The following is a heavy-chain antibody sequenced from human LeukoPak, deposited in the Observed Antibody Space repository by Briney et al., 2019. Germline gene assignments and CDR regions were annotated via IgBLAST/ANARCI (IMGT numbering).Heavy chain of an antibody. Sequence: GGSLRLSWAASGFTFSIHWMHWVRQAPGKGLVWVSRMNTDGTNTAYADSVKGRFTISRDNARNTLYLQMNSLRAEDTAVYYCAREGSFSRIYALQYWGQGTVVTVSS. V-gene: IGHV3-74*01. CDR3: AREGSFSRIYALQY. J-gene: IGHJ4*02. CDR1: GFTFSIHW. CDR2: MNTDGTNT. D-gene: IGHD4-11*01.